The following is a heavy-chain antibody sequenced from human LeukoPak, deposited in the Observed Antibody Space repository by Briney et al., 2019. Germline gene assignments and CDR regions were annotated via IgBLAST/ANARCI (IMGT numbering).Heavy chain of an antibody. V-gene: IGHV3-23*01. CDR1: GFTFSSYG. J-gene: IGHJ4*02. CDR2: ISGSGGST. D-gene: IGHD5-12*01. Sequence: GGSLRLSCAASGFTFSSYGMSWVRQAPGKGLEWVSAISGSGGSTYYADSVKGRFTISRDNSKNTLYLQMNSLRAEDTAVYYCAREVATITVAAAGGIDYWGQGTLVTVSS. CDR3: AREVATITVAAAGGIDY.